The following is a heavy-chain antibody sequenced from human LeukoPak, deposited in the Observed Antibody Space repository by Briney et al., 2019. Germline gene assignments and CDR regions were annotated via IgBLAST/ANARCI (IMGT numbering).Heavy chain of an antibody. D-gene: IGHD1-20*01. CDR2: IYPGDSDT. CDR3: ARVERNEGVLTGTTSINFDY. CDR1: GYRFATYW. J-gene: IGHJ4*02. V-gene: IGHV5-51*01. Sequence: HGESLKISCKGSGYRFATYWVGWVRQMPGKGLEWVGIIYPGDSDTRYRPYFEGQLKLSAHKSLSSPYLQCSSLKATHTSMDYCARVERNEGVLTGTTSINFDYWGQGTLVTVSS.